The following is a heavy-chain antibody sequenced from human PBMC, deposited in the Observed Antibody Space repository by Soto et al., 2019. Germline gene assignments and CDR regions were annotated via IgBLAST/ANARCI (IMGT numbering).Heavy chain of an antibody. J-gene: IGHJ4*02. CDR3: AREVATLLGVGY. D-gene: IGHD5-12*01. CDR2: INPSGGST. CDR1: GYTFTSYY. V-gene: IGHV1-46*01. Sequence: QVQLVQSGAEVKKPGASVKVSCKASGYTFTSYYMHWVRQAPGQGLEWMGIINPSGGSTSYAQKSQGRVTMTRDTSTSTVYMELSSLRSEDTAVYYCAREVATLLGVGYWGQGTLVTVSS.